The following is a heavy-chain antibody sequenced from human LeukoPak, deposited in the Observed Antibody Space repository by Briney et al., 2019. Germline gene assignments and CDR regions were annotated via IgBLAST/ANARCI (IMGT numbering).Heavy chain of an antibody. J-gene: IGHJ4*02. V-gene: IGHV3-30*03. CDR3: SVNMGSGYRFDY. CDR2: ISYDGSNT. Sequence: GGSLRLSCAASGFTFSSYGMYWVRQAPGKGLEWVTTISYDGSNTYYADSLKGRFTISRDISKNTLYLQMNSLRAEDTAVYYCSVNMGSGYRFDYWGQGTLVTVSS. D-gene: IGHD3-22*01. CDR1: GFTFSSYG.